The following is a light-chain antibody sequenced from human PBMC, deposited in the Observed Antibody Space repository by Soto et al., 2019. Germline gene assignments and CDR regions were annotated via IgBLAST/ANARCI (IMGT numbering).Light chain of an antibody. CDR1: QSIISY. J-gene: IGKJ1*01. CDR2: AAS. Sequence: DIHLTKSPSSLSASVGDRFTITARASQSIISYLHWYQHKPGRVPKLLVYAASNLQSGVPSRFSGTGSGTDFTLTIASLQPEDFATYYCHQSYNIPKTFGQVTKVDIK. CDR3: HQSYNIPKT. V-gene: IGKV1-39*01.